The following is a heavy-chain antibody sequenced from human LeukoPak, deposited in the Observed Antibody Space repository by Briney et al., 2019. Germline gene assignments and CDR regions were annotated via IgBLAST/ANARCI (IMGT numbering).Heavy chain of an antibody. Sequence: GGSLRLSCAASGFTFSSYGMHWVRQAPGKGLEWVAVISYDGSNKYYADSVKGRFTISRDNSKNTLYLQMNSLRAEDTAVYYCATRGPGAFDIWGQGTMVTVSS. J-gene: IGHJ3*02. D-gene: IGHD1-1*01. CDR2: ISYDGSNK. CDR3: ATRGPGAFDI. V-gene: IGHV3-30*03. CDR1: GFTFSSYG.